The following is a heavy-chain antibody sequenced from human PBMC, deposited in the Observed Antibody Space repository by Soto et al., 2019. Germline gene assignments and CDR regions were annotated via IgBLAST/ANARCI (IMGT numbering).Heavy chain of an antibody. Sequence: QVQLVQSGAEVKKPGASVKVSCKASGYTFTSYDINWVRQATGQGLEWMGWMNPNSGNTGYAQKFQGRVTMXXNXSXXTAYMELSSLRSEDTAVYYCARGLRGSGILNWFDPWGQGTLVTVSS. V-gene: IGHV1-8*01. CDR1: GYTFTSYD. CDR3: ARGLRGSGILNWFDP. J-gene: IGHJ5*02. D-gene: IGHD3-10*01. CDR2: MNPNSGNT.